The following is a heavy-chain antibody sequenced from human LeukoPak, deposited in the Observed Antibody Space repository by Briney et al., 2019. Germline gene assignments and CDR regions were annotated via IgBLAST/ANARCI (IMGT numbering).Heavy chain of an antibody. D-gene: IGHD3-22*01. J-gene: IGHJ4*02. CDR1: GYTFTSYD. V-gene: IGHV1-8*01. Sequence: ASVKVSCKASGYTFTSYDINWVRQAPGQGLEWMGWMNPNSGNTGYAQKFQGRVTMTRNTSISTAYMELSSLRSEDTAVYYCARAINYYDSSGTHWGQGTLVTVSS. CDR2: MNPNSGNT. CDR3: ARAINYYDSSGTH.